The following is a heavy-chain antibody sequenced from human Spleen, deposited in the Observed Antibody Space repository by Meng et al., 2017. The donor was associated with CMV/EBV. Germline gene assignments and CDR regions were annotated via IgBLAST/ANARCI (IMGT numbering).Heavy chain of an antibody. Sequence: TFNDYTMHWVSEAPGKGLEWISLITWDGGSTYYADSEEGRFTISRDNSKNSLNLQMNSLRTADTALYYCAKGGYCSSASCQGDWFDPWGQGTLVTVSS. J-gene: IGHJ5*02. CDR3: AKGGYCSSASCQGDWFDP. CDR1: TFNDYT. CDR2: ITWDGGST. D-gene: IGHD2-2*01. V-gene: IGHV3-43*01.